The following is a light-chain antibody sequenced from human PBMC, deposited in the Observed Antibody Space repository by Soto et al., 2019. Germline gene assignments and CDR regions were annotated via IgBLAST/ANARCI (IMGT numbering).Light chain of an antibody. J-gene: IGKJ3*01. CDR1: QIINKW. CDR3: QQANSFPFT. Sequence: DIQMTQSPSSVSASVGDRVTITCRASQIINKWLAWYQQKPGKAPTLLIYAASTLQSGVPSRISSSGSGTAPTLTISSLQPEDYATYYCQQANSFPFTFGPGTKVDIK. CDR2: AAS. V-gene: IGKV1-12*02.